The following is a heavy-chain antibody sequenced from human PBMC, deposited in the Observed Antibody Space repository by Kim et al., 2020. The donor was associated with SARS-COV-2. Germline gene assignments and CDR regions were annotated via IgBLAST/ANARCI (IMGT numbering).Heavy chain of an antibody. CDR1: GGSFSGYY. V-gene: IGHV4-34*01. Sequence: LETLSLTCAVYGGSFSGYYWSWVRQPPGKGLEWIWEINHSGSTNYNPSLKSRVTISVDTSKNQFSLKLSSVPAADTSVYYCPTVDYYGMDVWGQGITVTVSS. J-gene: IGHJ6*02. CDR2: INHSGST. CDR3: PTVDYYGMDV.